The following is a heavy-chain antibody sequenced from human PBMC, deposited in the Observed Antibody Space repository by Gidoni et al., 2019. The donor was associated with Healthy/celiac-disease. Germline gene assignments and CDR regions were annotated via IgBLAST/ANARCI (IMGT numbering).Heavy chain of an antibody. D-gene: IGHD6-6*01. J-gene: IGHJ3*02. Sequence: QLQLQESGSGLVKPSQTLSLTCAVSGGSISRGGYSWSWIRQPPGKGLEWIGYIYHSGSTYYNPSLKSRVTISVDRSKNQFSLKLSSVTAADTAVYYCARDLRFSMAARPIEDAFDIWGQGTMVTVSS. V-gene: IGHV4-30-2*01. CDR2: IYHSGST. CDR3: ARDLRFSMAARPIEDAFDI. CDR1: GGSISRGGYS.